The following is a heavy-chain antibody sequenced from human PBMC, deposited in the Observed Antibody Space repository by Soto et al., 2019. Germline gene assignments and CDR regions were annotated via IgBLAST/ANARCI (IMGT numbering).Heavy chain of an antibody. D-gene: IGHD4-17*01. Sequence: QEQLVEAGGGVVQPGRSLRLSCSASGFIFRTYAMHWVRQSPGKGLEWVAVIWYDGDNKYYADSVKGRFTISRDNSKNTLYLQMNSLRADDTAVYYCARDAPEFDYGDLNWYFDLWGRGTLVTVSS. J-gene: IGHJ2*01. V-gene: IGHV3-33*01. CDR1: GFIFRTYA. CDR2: IWYDGDNK. CDR3: ARDAPEFDYGDLNWYFDL.